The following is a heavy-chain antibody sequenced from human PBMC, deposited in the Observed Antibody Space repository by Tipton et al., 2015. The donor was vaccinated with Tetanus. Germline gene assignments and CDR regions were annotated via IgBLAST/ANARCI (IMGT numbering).Heavy chain of an antibody. J-gene: IGHJ4*02. Sequence: SLRLSCAASGFTVSSSYMSWVRQAPGKGLEWVSVIYSGGSTYYADSVKGRFTISRDNSKNTLYLQMNSLRAEDTAVYYCARGYYYGSGSYYNPPFFDYWGQGTLVTVSS. CDR2: IYSGGST. V-gene: IGHV3-53*01. CDR1: GFTVSSSY. D-gene: IGHD3-10*01. CDR3: ARGYYYGSGSYYNPPFFDY.